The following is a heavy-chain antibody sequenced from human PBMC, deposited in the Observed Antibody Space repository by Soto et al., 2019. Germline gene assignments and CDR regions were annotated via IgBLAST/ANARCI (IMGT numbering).Heavy chain of an antibody. CDR1: GYTFTSYY. CDR2: INPSGGST. Sequence: ASVKVSGKASGYTFTSYYMHWVRQAPGQGLGWMEIINPSGGSTSYAQKFQGRVTMTRDTSTSTVYMELSSLRSEDTAVYYCARDPVPSYSNDGWFDPWGQGTLVTVSS. D-gene: IGHD4-4*01. CDR3: ARDPVPSYSNDGWFDP. V-gene: IGHV1-46*01. J-gene: IGHJ5*02.